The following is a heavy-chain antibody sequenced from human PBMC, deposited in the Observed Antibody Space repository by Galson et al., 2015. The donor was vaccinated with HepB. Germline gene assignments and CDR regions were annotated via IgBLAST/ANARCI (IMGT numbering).Heavy chain of an antibody. CDR2: ISGTSWTI. V-gene: IGHV3-21*01. Sequence: SLRLSCAASGFPFRNYNMNWVRQPPGQGLEWVSSISGTSWTIYQADSLKGRFTTSRDNTKNSLYLQMSSLRAEDTAVYYCTRDSRRVTDHDPFDIWGQGTMVTVSS. CDR3: TRDSRRVTDHDPFDI. J-gene: IGHJ3*02. CDR1: GFPFRNYN. D-gene: IGHD3-10*01.